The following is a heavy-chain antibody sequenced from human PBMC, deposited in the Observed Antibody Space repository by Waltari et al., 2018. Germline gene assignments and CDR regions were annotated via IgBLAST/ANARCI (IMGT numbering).Heavy chain of an antibody. V-gene: IGHV2-5*01. CDR1: GFSLSTNGVG. CDR2: IYWNGDE. Sequence: QITLKESGPTLVKPTQTLTLTCTFSGFSLSTNGVGVGWIRQPPGKAPEWLALIYWNGDERYNPSLRSRLTITKDTSKNQVVLTMTNMDPVDTATNYCAHEFGAFDIWGQGTMVTVSS. D-gene: IGHD3-16*01. J-gene: IGHJ3*02. CDR3: AHEFGAFDI.